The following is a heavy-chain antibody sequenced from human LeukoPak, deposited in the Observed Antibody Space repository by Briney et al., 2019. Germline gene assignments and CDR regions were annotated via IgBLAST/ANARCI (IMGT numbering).Heavy chain of an antibody. V-gene: IGHV3-21*01. CDR3: ARDPYSGLYGNDYYYYMDV. D-gene: IGHD1-26*01. CDR2: ITSIGTYI. Sequence: GGSLRLSCAASGFTFSSYWMSWVRQAPGKAMEWVSSITSIGTYIFYADSVKGRFTISRDNAKNSLYLQMDSLGPEDTAVYYCARDPYSGLYGNDYYYYMDVWGKGTTVTISS. J-gene: IGHJ6*03. CDR1: GFTFSSYW.